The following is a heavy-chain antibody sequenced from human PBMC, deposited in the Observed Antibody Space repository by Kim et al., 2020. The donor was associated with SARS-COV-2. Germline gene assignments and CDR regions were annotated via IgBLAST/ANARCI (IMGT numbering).Heavy chain of an antibody. CDR1: GFTFSSYG. V-gene: IGHV3-33*01. CDR3: ARDRPPYYGSGSYFKLGWVDP. D-gene: IGHD3-10*01. CDR2: IWYDGSNK. Sequence: GGSLRLSCAASGFTFSSYGMHWVRQAPGKGLEWVAVIWYDGSNKYYADSVKGRFTISRDNSKNTLYLQMNSLRAEDTAVYYCARDRPPYYGSGSYFKLGWVDPWGRGDLVTVSS. J-gene: IGHJ5*02.